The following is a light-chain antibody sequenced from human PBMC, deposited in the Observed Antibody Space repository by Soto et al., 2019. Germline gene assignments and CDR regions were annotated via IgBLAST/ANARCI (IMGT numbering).Light chain of an antibody. CDR1: QSISSY. V-gene: IGKV1-39*01. Sequence: DIQMTQSPSSLSAIVGDRVTITCRASQSISSYLNWFQQKPGKAPKLLIYAASSLQSGVSSRFSGSGSGTDFTLTISSLQPEDFSTYYCQQSYSIPQTFGQGTKVDIK. CDR2: AAS. CDR3: QQSYSIPQT. J-gene: IGKJ1*01.